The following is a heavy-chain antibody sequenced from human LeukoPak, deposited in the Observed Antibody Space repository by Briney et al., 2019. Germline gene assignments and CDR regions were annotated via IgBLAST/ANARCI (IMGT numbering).Heavy chain of an antibody. CDR1: GGAISSYY. V-gene: IGHV4-59*08. Sequence: SETLSLTCTVSGGAISSYYWSWIRQPPGKGLQWIGYIYYSGSTNYNPSLKSRVTISVDTSKNQFSLKLSSVTAADTAVYYCARHLHEGMDVWGQGTTVTVSS. CDR3: ARHLHEGMDV. J-gene: IGHJ6*02. D-gene: IGHD4-11*01. CDR2: IYYSGST.